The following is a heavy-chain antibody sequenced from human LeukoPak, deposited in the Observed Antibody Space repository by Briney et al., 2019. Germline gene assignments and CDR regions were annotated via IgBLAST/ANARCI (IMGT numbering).Heavy chain of an antibody. V-gene: IGHV3-9*01. CDR3: AREIFWSGYYSNLHFDY. Sequence: GGSLRLSCAASGFTFDDYAMHWVRQAPGKGLEWVSGISWNSGSIGYADSVKGRFTISRDNAKNSLYLQMNSLRAEDTAVYYCAREIFWSGYYSNLHFDYWGRGTQVTVSS. D-gene: IGHD3-3*01. CDR2: ISWNSGSI. CDR1: GFTFDDYA. J-gene: IGHJ4*02.